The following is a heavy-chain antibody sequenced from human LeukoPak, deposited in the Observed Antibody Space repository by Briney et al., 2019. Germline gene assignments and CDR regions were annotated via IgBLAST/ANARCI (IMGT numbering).Heavy chain of an antibody. D-gene: IGHD3-9*01. CDR2: MNPNSGNT. CDR3: ARDYDILTGYSYYYGMDV. J-gene: IGHJ6*02. V-gene: IGHV1-8*02. CDR1: GYTFTGYY. Sequence: ASVKVSCKASGYTFTGYYMHWVRQAPGQGLEWMGWMNPNSGNTGYAQKFQGRVTMTRNTSISTAYMELSSLRSEDTAVYYCARDYDILTGYSYYYGMDVWGQGTTVTVSS.